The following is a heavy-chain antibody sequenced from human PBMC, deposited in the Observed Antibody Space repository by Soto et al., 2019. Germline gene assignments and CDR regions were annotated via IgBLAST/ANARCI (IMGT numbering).Heavy chain of an antibody. V-gene: IGHV1-2*04. CDR3: ARDGSGWSNFDY. D-gene: IGHD6-19*01. CDR1: GYTFTSYY. J-gene: IGHJ4*02. Sequence: ASVKVSCKASGYTFTSYYIHWVRQAPGQGLEWMGWINPNSGGTNYAQKFQGWVTMTRDTSIGTAYMELSRLRSDDTAVYYCARDGSGWSNFDYWGQGTLVTVSS. CDR2: INPNSGGT.